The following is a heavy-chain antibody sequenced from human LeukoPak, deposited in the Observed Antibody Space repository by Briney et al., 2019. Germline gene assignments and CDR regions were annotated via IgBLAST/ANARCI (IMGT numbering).Heavy chain of an antibody. Sequence: PSETLSLTRTVSGGSIISGGYYWSWVRQHPGKGLEWVGYIYYSGSPYYNPSLKSRVTMSVDTSKSQFSLNLSSLTAADTAVYYCARAPPIIAVAGSAFDIWGQGTMVIVSS. D-gene: IGHD6-19*01. CDR2: IYYSGSP. V-gene: IGHV4-31*03. CDR1: GGSIISGGYY. J-gene: IGHJ3*02. CDR3: ARAPPIIAVAGSAFDI.